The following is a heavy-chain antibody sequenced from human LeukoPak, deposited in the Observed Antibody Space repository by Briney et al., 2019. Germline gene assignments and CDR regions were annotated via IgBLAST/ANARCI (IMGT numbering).Heavy chain of an antibody. CDR3: ARDRGSYYPNWFDP. D-gene: IGHD1-26*01. CDR1: GFTFSSYS. J-gene: IGHJ5*02. CDR2: ISSSSSYV. Sequence: GGSLRLSCAASGFTFSSYSMNWVRQAPGKGLEWVSSISSSSSYVYYADSVKGRFTISRDNAKNSLYLQMNSLRAEDTAVYYCARDRGSYYPNWFDPWGQGTLVTVSS. V-gene: IGHV3-21*01.